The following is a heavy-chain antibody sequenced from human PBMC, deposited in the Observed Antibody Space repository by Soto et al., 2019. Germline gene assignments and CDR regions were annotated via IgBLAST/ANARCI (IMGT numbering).Heavy chain of an antibody. V-gene: IGHV3-30*18. J-gene: IGHJ4*02. CDR2: ISDDGSNK. Sequence: QVQLVESGGGVVQPGRSLRLSCAASGFTFSSYGMHWVRQAPGKGLEWVEGISDDGSNKYYADSVKGRFTISRDNSKNTLQLPMHSLRAEDTAVYYCANDSGGSSPAFDYWGQGTLVTVSS. CDR3: ANDSGGSSPAFDY. D-gene: IGHD1-26*01. CDR1: GFTFSSYG.